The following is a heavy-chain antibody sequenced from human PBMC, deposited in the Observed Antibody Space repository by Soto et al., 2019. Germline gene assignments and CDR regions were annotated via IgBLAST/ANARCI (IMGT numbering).Heavy chain of an antibody. Sequence: GGSLRLSCAASGFTISNNYMNWVRQAPGKGLEWVSVIYSIGPTYYADSGKGRFTISRDNSKNTLYLQMNSLGAEDTAVYYCAKAVAGPRESLFDYWGQGTLVTVSS. J-gene: IGHJ4*02. CDR2: IYSIGPT. CDR1: GFTISNNY. V-gene: IGHV3-53*01. D-gene: IGHD6-19*01. CDR3: AKAVAGPRESLFDY.